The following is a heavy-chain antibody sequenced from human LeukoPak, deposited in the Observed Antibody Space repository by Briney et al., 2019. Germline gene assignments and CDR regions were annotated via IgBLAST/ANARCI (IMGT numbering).Heavy chain of an antibody. CDR1: GLNFDDSV. Sequence: GGSLRLSCVASGLNFDDSVMHWVRQAPGKGLEWVSLISADGGSTFSADSVKGRFSISRDNSKNSLYLQMNSLRSEDTAMYYCAKESGKFDYWGQGTLVAVSS. CDR3: AKESGKFDY. V-gene: IGHV3-43*02. J-gene: IGHJ4*02. CDR2: ISADGGST.